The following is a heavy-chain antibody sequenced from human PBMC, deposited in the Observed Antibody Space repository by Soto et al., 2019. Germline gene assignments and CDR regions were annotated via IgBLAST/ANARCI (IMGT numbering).Heavy chain of an antibody. Sequence: LRLSCAASGFTFSSYAMHWVRQAPGKGLEWVAVISYDGSNKYYADSVKGRFTISRDNSKNTLYLQMNSLRAEDTAVYYCARDLWRGQSRYYYYGMDVWGQGTTVTVSS. V-gene: IGHV3-30-3*01. CDR2: ISYDGSNK. CDR3: ARDLWRGQSRYYYYGMDV. J-gene: IGHJ6*02. D-gene: IGHD3-10*01. CDR1: GFTFSSYA.